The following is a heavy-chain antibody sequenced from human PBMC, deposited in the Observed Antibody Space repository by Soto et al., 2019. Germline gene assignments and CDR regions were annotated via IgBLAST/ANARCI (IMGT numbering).Heavy chain of an antibody. J-gene: IGHJ6*02. D-gene: IGHD6-19*01. CDR3: ARHPCSGSYSLPSSYYYYGMDV. CDR1: GGSIIGRSYY. CDR2: IYYSGST. V-gene: IGHV4-39*01. Sequence: PLETLSLTCTVAGGSIIGRSYYWGWIRQPPGKGLEWIWSIYYSGSTYYNPSLKSRVTISVDTSKNQFSLKLSSVTAADTAVYYCARHPCSGSYSLPSSYYYYGMDVWGQGTTVTVSS.